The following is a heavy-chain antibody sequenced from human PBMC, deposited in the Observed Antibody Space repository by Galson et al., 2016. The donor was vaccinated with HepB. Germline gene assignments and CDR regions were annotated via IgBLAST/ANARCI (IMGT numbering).Heavy chain of an antibody. CDR2: IDPSDSYT. Sequence: QSGAEVKKPGESLRISCKGSGYKFTSYWISWVRQMPGKGLEWMGRIDPSDSYTKYSPSFEGHVTISADKSISTAYLEWSSLKASDTAMYYCARQPTPSMIRGIISNGSDPWGQGTLVTVSS. V-gene: IGHV5-10-1*01. CDR3: ARQPTPSMIRGIISNGSDP. CDR1: GYKFTSYW. D-gene: IGHD3-10*01. J-gene: IGHJ5*02.